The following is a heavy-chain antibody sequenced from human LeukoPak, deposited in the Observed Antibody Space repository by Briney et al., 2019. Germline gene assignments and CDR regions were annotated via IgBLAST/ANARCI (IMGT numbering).Heavy chain of an antibody. D-gene: IGHD1-26*01. J-gene: IGHJ5*02. CDR1: GFTFSSYS. CDR2: ISSSSSYI. Sequence: PGGSLRLSCAASGFTFSSYSMNWVRQAPGKGLEWVSSISSSSSYIYYADSAKGRFTISRDNAKNSLYLQMNSLRAEDTAVYYCAREAYSGSLRGWFDPWGQGTLVTVSS. V-gene: IGHV3-21*01. CDR3: AREAYSGSLRGWFDP.